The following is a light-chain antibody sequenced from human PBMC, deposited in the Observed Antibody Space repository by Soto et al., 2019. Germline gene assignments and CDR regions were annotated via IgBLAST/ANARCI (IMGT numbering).Light chain of an antibody. CDR1: SSDVGGYNY. J-gene: IGLJ1*01. CDR2: EVN. Sequence: QSALTQPASVSGSPGQSVTISCTGASSDVGGYNYVSWYQHHPGRAPKLMIYEVNNRPSGVSNRFSGSKSGNTASLTISGLQAEDEADYFCSSFAGSYTHVFGSGTKVTVL. V-gene: IGLV2-14*01. CDR3: SSFAGSYTHV.